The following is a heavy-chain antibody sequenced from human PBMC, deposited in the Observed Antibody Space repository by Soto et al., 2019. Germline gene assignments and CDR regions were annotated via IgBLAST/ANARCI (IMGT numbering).Heavy chain of an antibody. CDR2: IWYDGSNK. Sequence: ESGGGVVQPGRSLRLSCAASGFTFSSYGMHWVRQAPGKGLEWVAVIWYDGSNKYYADSVKGRFTISRDNSKNTRYLQMNSLRAEDTAVYYCARGRARGPTNYNGMDVWGQGTTVTVSS. CDR1: GFTFSSYG. J-gene: IGHJ6*02. V-gene: IGHV3-33*01. CDR3: ARGRARGPTNYNGMDV. D-gene: IGHD5-12*01.